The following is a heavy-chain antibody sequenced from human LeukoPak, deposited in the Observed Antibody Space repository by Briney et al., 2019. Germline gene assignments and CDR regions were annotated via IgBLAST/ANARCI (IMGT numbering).Heavy chain of an antibody. CDR2: INPDGGST. J-gene: IGHJ4*02. CDR1: GYTFPSYY. CDR3: ARDKLQWHSPVDN. Sequence: GASVKVSCKASGYTFPSYYMHWARQAPGQGLEWMGIINPDGGSTSYAQKFQGRVTMTRDMSTSTVYMELSSLRSEDTAVYYCARDKLQWHSPVDNWGQGTLVTVSS. D-gene: IGHD6-19*01. V-gene: IGHV1-46*01.